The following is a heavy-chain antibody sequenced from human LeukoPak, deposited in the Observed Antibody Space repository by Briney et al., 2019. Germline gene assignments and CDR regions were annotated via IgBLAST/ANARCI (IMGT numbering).Heavy chain of an antibody. CDR1: GFTFSNHA. Sequence: GGSLRLSCAASGFTFSNHAMNWVRQAPGKGLEWVSAISGSGASTYHADSVKGRFTMSRDNSKNTLYLQMDSLRVEDTAVYYCARGSGWLIAYWGQGTLVTVSS. V-gene: IGHV3-23*01. J-gene: IGHJ4*02. D-gene: IGHD5-18*01. CDR3: ARGSGWLIAY. CDR2: ISGSGAST.